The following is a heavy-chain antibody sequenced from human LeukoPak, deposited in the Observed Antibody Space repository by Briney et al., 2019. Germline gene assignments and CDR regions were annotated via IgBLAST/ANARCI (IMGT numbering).Heavy chain of an antibody. Sequence: GGSLRLSCAASGFTFSNAWMSWVRQAPGKGLEWVGRIKSKTDGGTTDYAAPVKGRFTISRDDSKNTLYLQMNSLKTEDTAVYYCTTDRGYYDSIRSSSGYWGQGTLVTVSS. CDR1: GFTFSNAW. J-gene: IGHJ4*02. V-gene: IGHV3-15*01. CDR3: TTDRGYYDSIRSSSGY. CDR2: IKSKTDGGTT. D-gene: IGHD3-22*01.